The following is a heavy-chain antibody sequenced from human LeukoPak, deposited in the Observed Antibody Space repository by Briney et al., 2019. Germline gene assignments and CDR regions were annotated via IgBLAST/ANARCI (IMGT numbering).Heavy chain of an antibody. CDR2: ISSSSSTI. D-gene: IGHD6-13*01. J-gene: IGHJ4*02. CDR1: GFAFSSYA. CDR3: ARDLSSSPH. V-gene: IGHV3-48*01. Sequence: GSLRLSCAASGFAFSSYAMNWVRQAPGKGLEWVSYISSSSSTIYYADSVKGRFTISRDNAKNSLYLQMNSLRAEDTAIYYCARDLSSSPHWGQGTLVTVSS.